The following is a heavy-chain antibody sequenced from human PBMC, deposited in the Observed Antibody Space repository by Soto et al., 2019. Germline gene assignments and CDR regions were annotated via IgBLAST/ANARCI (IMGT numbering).Heavy chain of an antibody. CDR3: ARDHVGVLPAAIPMCYHYRRYV. Sequence: GVSLMLSCAASGFTFSSYGMHWVRQAPGKGLEWVAVIWYDGSNKYYADSVKGRFTISRDNSKNTLYLQMNSLRAEDTAVYYCARDHVGVLPAAIPMCYHYRRYVYSPGTMVTVSS. CDR2: IWYDGSNK. J-gene: IGHJ6*02. D-gene: IGHD2-2*01. CDR1: GFTFSSYG. V-gene: IGHV3-33*01.